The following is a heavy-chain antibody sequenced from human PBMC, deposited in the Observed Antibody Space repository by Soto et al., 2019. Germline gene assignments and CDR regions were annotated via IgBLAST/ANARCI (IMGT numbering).Heavy chain of an antibody. D-gene: IGHD1-1*01. CDR2: ISYSGST. Sequence: SEALSLTCTVSVGSVSSGSYYWSWIRQPPGKGLEWIGYISYSGSTNYKSSLKSRVTISKDTSENQFSLKLSSVTAADTAVYYCARYTTGGTGFDYWGQGTLVTVSS. CDR3: ARYTTGGTGFDY. J-gene: IGHJ4*02. CDR1: VGSVSSGSYY. V-gene: IGHV4-61*01.